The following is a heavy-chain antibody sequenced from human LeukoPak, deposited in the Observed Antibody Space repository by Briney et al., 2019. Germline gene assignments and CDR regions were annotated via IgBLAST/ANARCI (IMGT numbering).Heavy chain of an antibody. J-gene: IGHJ2*01. CDR3: ERVDTEGTNFDL. CDR1: GGSISSGSYY. D-gene: IGHD5-12*01. V-gene: IGHV4-61*02. CDR2: IYTSGST. Sequence: SETLSLTCTVSGGSISSGSYYWSWIRQPAGKGLEWIGRIYTSGSTNYNPSLKSRVTISVDTSKNQFSLKLSSVTAADTAVYYCERVDTEGTNFDLWGRGTLVTVSS.